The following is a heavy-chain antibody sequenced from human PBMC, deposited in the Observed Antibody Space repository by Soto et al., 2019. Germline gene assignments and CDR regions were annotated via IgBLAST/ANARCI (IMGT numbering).Heavy chain of an antibody. CDR3: ARDFRTDF. V-gene: IGHV3-30-3*01. J-gene: IGHJ4*02. CDR2: ISYDGSNK. CDR1: GFTFSSYA. Sequence: GGSLRLSCAASGFTFSSYAMHWVRQAPGKGLEWVAVISYDGSNKYYADSVKGRFTISRDNSKNTLYLQMNSLRAEDTAVYYCARDFRTDFWRQGTLVTVSS. D-gene: IGHD3-10*01.